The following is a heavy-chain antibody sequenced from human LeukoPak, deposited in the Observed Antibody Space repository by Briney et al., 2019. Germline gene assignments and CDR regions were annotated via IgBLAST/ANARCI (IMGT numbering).Heavy chain of an antibody. CDR1: GFTFSSYW. D-gene: IGHD3-22*01. Sequence: GGSLRLSCAASGFTFSSYWMSWVRQAPGKGLEWVANIKQDGSEKYYVDSVKGRFTISRDNAKNSLYLQMNSLRAEDTAVYYCARGRKASLYTYYYDSSGPGVWFDPWGQGTLVTVSS. CDR3: ARGRKASLYTYYYDSSGPGVWFDP. V-gene: IGHV3-7*01. CDR2: IKQDGSEK. J-gene: IGHJ5*02.